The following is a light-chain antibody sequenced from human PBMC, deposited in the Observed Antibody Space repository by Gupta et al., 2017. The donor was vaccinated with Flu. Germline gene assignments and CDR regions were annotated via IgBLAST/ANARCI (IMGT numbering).Light chain of an antibody. Sequence: EIVLTQSPGTLSSSPGESVAVSCRASQTVSSTYVVWYQQRPGLAPRLLIYGTSKRATGTPDRFSGSGSVTDFTLTSIRREPEDFAVYHWRVDGNSPTFGQGTTVE. CDR3: RVDGNSPT. J-gene: IGKJ1*01. CDR1: QTVSSTY. CDR2: GTS. V-gene: IGKV3-20*01.